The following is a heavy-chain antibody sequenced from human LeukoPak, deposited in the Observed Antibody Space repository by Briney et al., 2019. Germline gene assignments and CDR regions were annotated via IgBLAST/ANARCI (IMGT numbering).Heavy chain of an antibody. CDR1: GFTFSSYW. Sequence: PGGSLRLSCAASGFTFSSYWMSWVRQAPGKGLEWVANIKQDGSEKYYVDSVKGRFTISRDNAKNSLYLQMNSLRAEDTAVYYCARLYYYYDSSGYYLPDLHFDYWGQGTLVTVSS. D-gene: IGHD3-22*01. V-gene: IGHV3-7*01. CDR2: IKQDGSEK. CDR3: ARLYYYYDSSGYYLPDLHFDY. J-gene: IGHJ4*02.